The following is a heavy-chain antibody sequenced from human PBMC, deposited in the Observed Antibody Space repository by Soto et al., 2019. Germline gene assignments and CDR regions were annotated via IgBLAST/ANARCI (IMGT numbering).Heavy chain of an antibody. J-gene: IGHJ5*02. Sequence: GASVKVSCKASGGTFSSYAISWVRQAPGQGLEWMGGIIPIFGTANYAQKFQGRVTITADESTSTAYMELSSLRSEDTAVYYCAWIAAAGTSWFDPWGQGTLVTVSS. CDR1: GGTFSSYA. CDR3: AWIAAAGTSWFDP. V-gene: IGHV1-69*13. CDR2: IIPIFGTA. D-gene: IGHD6-13*01.